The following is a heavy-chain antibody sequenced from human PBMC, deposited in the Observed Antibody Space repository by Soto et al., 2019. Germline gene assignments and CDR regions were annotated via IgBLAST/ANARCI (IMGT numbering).Heavy chain of an antibody. CDR2: IYYSGST. J-gene: IGHJ4*02. Sequence: PSETLSLTCTVSGGSISSGGYYWSWIRQHPGKGLEWIGYIYYSGSTYYNPSLKSRVTISVDTSKNQFSLKLSSVTAADTAVYYCARFSTGYYYGSGRKYYFDYWGQGTLVTVSS. CDR3: ARFSTGYYYGSGRKYYFDY. D-gene: IGHD3-10*01. V-gene: IGHV4-31*03. CDR1: GGSISSGGYY.